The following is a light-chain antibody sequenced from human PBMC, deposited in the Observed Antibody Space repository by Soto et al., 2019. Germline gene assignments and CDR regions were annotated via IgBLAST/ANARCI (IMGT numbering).Light chain of an antibody. J-gene: IGKJ3*01. CDR1: QSISVW. V-gene: IGKV1-5*03. CDR3: QKYKSAPYT. Sequence: IQIANSPSTESASVADNVTITILASQSISVWLAWYQQKAGKAPNLLIYKASRLESGVPSRFSGSGSETEFTLTINSLQPEDVATYYCQKYKSAPYTFGPGTKVDIK. CDR2: KAS.